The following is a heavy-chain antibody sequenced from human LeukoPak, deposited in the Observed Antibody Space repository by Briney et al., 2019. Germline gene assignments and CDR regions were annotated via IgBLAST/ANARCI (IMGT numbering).Heavy chain of an antibody. V-gene: IGHV1-8*01. J-gene: IGHJ3*02. Sequence: GASVKVSCKASGYTFTSYDINWVRHAAGQGLEWVGWMNPNSGNTGYAQKFQGRVTMTTDTSTRTAYMELRSLRFDDTAEYYCASARYCRSTSCYGPEDDAFDIWGQGTMVTVSS. D-gene: IGHD2-2*01. CDR2: MNPNSGNT. CDR3: ASARYCRSTSCYGPEDDAFDI. CDR1: GYTFTSYD.